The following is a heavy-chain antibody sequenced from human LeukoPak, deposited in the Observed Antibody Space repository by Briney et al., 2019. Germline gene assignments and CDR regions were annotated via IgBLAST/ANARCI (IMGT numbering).Heavy chain of an antibody. V-gene: IGHV3-30*18. Sequence: GGSLRLSCAASGFTFSSYGMHWVRQAPGKGLEWVAVISYDGSNKYYADSVEGRFTISRDNSKNTLYLQMNSLRAENTAVYYCAKVGCSGGSCYDITYYYYGMDVWGQGTTVTVSS. J-gene: IGHJ6*02. D-gene: IGHD2-15*01. CDR1: GFTFSSYG. CDR2: ISYDGSNK. CDR3: AKVGCSGGSCYDITYYYYGMDV.